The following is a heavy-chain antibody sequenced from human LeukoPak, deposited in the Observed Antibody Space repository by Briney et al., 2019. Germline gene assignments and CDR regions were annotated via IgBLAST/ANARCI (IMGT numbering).Heavy chain of an antibody. CDR1: GGSISSYY. CDR2: IYTSGTT. J-gene: IGHJ5*02. CDR3: ARDLTTITLVQGAVNWFDP. Sequence: SETLSLTCTVSGGSISSYYCSWIRQPAGKGLEWIGRIYTSGTTNYNPSLKSRVTMSVDTSKNQFSLKLSSVTAADTAVYYCARDLTTITLVQGAVNWFDPWGQGTLVTVSS. D-gene: IGHD3-10*01. V-gene: IGHV4-4*07.